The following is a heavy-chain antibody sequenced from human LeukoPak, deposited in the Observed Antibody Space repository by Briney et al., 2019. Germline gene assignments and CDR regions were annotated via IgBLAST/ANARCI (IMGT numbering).Heavy chain of an antibody. CDR2: IGTAGDT. CDR1: GFTFSSYD. J-gene: IGHJ6*02. Sequence: GGSLRLSCAASGFTFSSYDMHWVRQATGKGLEWVSVIGTAGDTYYSGSVKGRFTISRENAKNSLYLQMNSLRAEDTAVYYCAKDLFTDYDFWSGYFYYYYYYGMDVWGQGTTVTVSS. D-gene: IGHD3-3*01. CDR3: AKDLFTDYDFWSGYFYYYYYYGMDV. V-gene: IGHV3-13*01.